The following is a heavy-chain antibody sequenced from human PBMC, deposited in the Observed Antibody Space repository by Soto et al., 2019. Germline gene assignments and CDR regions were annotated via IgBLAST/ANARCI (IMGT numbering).Heavy chain of an antibody. CDR2: IGTAGDT. J-gene: IGHJ4*02. D-gene: IGHD5-18*01. V-gene: IGHV3-13*01. CDR1: GFTFSSYD. CDR3: ARGGQRGYSYTIDY. Sequence: EVQLVESGGGLVQPGGSLRLSCAASGFTFSSYDMHWVRQATGKGLEWVSAIGTAGDTYYPGSVKGRFTISRENAKNSLYLQMNSLRAGDTAVYYCARGGQRGYSYTIDYWGQGTLVTVSS.